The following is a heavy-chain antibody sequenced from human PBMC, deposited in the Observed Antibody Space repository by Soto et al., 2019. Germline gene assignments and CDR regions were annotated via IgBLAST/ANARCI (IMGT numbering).Heavy chain of an antibody. J-gene: IGHJ6*03. CDR3: ARARREAALPPGGYYYYYMDV. CDR1: GYTFTSYD. D-gene: IGHD6-13*01. Sequence: QVQLVQSGAEVKKPGASVKVSCKASGYTFTSYDINWVRQATGQGLEWMGWMNPNSGNTGYAQKSQGRVTMTGNPPISTAYMERSSRRSEDGAVYYWARARREAALPPGGYYYYYMDVGGKGTTVTVSS. V-gene: IGHV1-8*01. CDR2: MNPNSGNT.